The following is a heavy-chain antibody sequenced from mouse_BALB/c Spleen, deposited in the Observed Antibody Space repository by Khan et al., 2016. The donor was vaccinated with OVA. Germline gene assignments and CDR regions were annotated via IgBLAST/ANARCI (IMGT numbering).Heavy chain of an antibody. D-gene: IGHD1-1*01. CDR1: GYSITSDYA. CDR2: ISYSGST. Sequence: VQLKESGPGLVKPSQSLSLTCTVTGYSITSDYAWNWIRQFPGNKLEWMGYISYSGSTSYNPSLKSRISITRDTSKNQFFLQLNSVTTEDTATNNCARSLIYYYGSSPYWGQGTLVTGSA. V-gene: IGHV3-2*02. J-gene: IGHJ3*01. CDR3: ARSLIYYYGSSPY.